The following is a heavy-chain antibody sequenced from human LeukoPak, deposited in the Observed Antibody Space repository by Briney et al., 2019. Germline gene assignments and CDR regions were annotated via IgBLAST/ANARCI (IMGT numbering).Heavy chain of an antibody. CDR1: GGTFSSYA. V-gene: IGHV1-69*04. Sequence: SVKVSCKASGGTFSSYAISWVRQAPGQGLEWMGRIIPILGIANYAQKFQGRVTITADKSTSTAYMELSSLRSEDTAVYYCARDLRYYDSSGYGDYWGQGTLVTVSS. J-gene: IGHJ4*02. D-gene: IGHD3-22*01. CDR3: ARDLRYYDSSGYGDY. CDR2: IIPILGIA.